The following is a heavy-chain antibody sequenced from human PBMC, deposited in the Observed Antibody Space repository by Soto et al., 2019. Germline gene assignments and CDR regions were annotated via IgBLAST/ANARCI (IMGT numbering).Heavy chain of an antibody. Sequence: SETLSLTCAVYGGSFSGYYWSWIRQPPGKGLEWIGEINHSGSTNYTPALKSRVTISVDTSKNQFSLNLSSVTAADTAVYYCARSPSTYSSSWYAGGLDYWGQGTLVTVSS. CDR1: GGSFSGYY. CDR3: ARSPSTYSSSWYAGGLDY. V-gene: IGHV4-34*01. J-gene: IGHJ4*02. D-gene: IGHD6-13*01. CDR2: INHSGST.